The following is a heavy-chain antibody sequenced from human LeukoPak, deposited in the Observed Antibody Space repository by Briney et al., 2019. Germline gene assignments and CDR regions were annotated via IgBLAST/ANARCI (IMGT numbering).Heavy chain of an antibody. J-gene: IGHJ4*02. CDR1: GFTFSSYW. D-gene: IGHD3-16*01. V-gene: IGHV3-7*01. CDR2: IKHNGDDL. CDR3: ARELRTFDS. Sequence: PGRSLRLSCAASGFTFSSYWMTCVRQTPARGLEWVANIKHNGDDLNYVDSVEDLFTISRDNANNSLYLHMTGLRAEDTAVYYCARELRTFDSWGQGTLVTVSS.